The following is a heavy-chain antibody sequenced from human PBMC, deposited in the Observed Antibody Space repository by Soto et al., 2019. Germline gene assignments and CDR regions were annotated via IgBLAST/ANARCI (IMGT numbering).Heavy chain of an antibody. CDR1: GGTFSIYA. CDR3: ARVVGYCSGGSCYPDY. D-gene: IGHD2-15*01. Sequence: SVKVSCKASGGTFSIYAISWVRQAPGQGLEWMGGIIPIFGTANYAQKFQGRVTITADESTSTAYMELSSLRSEDTAVYYCARVVGYCSGGSCYPDYWGQGTLVTVSS. CDR2: IIPIFGTA. J-gene: IGHJ4*02. V-gene: IGHV1-69*13.